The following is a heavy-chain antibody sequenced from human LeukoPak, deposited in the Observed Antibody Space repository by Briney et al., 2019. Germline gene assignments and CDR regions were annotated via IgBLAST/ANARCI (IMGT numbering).Heavy chain of an antibody. V-gene: IGHV4-38-2*01. D-gene: IGHD3-10*01. Sequence: GSLRLSCAASGFTFNDYYMTWIRQPPGKGLEWIGSIYYSGSTYYNPSLKSRVTISVDTSKNQFSLKLSSVTAADTAVYYCASDLLLWFGEPTDNWFDPWGQGTLVTVSS. CDR1: GFTFNDYY. CDR2: IYYSGST. CDR3: ASDLLLWFGEPTDNWFDP. J-gene: IGHJ5*02.